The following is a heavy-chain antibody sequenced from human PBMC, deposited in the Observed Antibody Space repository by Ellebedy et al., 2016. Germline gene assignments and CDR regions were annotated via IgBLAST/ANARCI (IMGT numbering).Heavy chain of an antibody. CDR1: GFTFSNNG. V-gene: IGHV3-23*01. CDR2: ISAGSDTT. CDR3: AKGLRVGAADAFDI. J-gene: IGHJ3*02. D-gene: IGHD1-26*01. Sequence: GGSLRLXXAASGFTFSNNGMHWVRQAPGKGLEWVSVISAGSDTTLYADSVKGRFTISRDNSRNTLNLQMNSLRGEDTAVYYCAKGLRVGAADAFDIWGQGTMVTVSS.